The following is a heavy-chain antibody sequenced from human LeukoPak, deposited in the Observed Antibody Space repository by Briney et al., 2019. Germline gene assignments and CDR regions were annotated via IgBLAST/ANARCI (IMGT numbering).Heavy chain of an antibody. CDR2: ISSSSSYI. V-gene: IGHV3-21*01. D-gene: IGHD3-16*02. CDR3: AGAPVAVWGSYRPEEFDY. J-gene: IGHJ4*02. CDR1: GFTFSSYS. Sequence: KTGGSLRLSCAASGFTFSSYSMNWVRQAPGKGLEWVSSISSSSSYIYYADSVKGRFTISRDNAKNSLYLQMNSLRAEDTAVYYCAGAPVAVWGSYRPEEFDYWGQGTLVTVSS.